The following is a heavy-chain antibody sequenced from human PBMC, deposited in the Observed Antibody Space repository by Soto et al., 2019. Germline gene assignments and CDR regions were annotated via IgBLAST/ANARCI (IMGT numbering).Heavy chain of an antibody. CDR2: IHSSGST. CDR1: GDSISSYY. V-gene: IGHV4-4*09. D-gene: IGHD2-21*02. CDR3: ARFGRGDSYYGMDV. J-gene: IGHJ6*02. Sequence: SETLSLTRTVSGDSISSYYWTWIRQPPGKGLEWIGYIHSSGSTNYNPSFKSRVTMSVDTSKNHFSLRLSSLTAADTSVYYCARFGRGDSYYGMDVWGQGTTVTVSS.